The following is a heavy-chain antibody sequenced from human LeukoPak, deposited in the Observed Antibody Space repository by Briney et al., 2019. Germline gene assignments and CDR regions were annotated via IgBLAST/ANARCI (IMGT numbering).Heavy chain of an antibody. CDR3: ARALHSSGWRYNWFDP. CDR1: GGSISTYY. V-gene: IGHV4-59*01. Sequence: KSSETLSLTCTLSGGSISTYYWGWIRQPPGKGLEWIRYIYYSGSTNDNPSLKSRVTISVDDSKNQFSLKLNSVTAEDTAVYYCARALHSSGWRYNWFDPWGRETLVSVSS. D-gene: IGHD6-19*01. J-gene: IGHJ5*02. CDR2: IYYSGST.